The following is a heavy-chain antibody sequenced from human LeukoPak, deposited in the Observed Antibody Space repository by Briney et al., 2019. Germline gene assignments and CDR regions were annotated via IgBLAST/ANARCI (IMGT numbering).Heavy chain of an antibody. D-gene: IGHD6-13*01. J-gene: IGHJ3*02. Sequence: PGRSLRLSCAASGFTFSSYAMHWVRQAPGKGLEWVAVISYDGSNKYYADSVKGRFTISRDNSKNTLYLQMNSLRAEDTAVYYCAREMVAAVPPSRVAFDIWGQGTMVTVSS. V-gene: IGHV3-30-3*01. CDR3: AREMVAAVPPSRVAFDI. CDR1: GFTFSSYA. CDR2: ISYDGSNK.